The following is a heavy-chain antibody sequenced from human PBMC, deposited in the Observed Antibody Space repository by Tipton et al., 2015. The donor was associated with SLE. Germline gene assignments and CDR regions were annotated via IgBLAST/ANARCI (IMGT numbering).Heavy chain of an antibody. V-gene: IGHV4-34*01. CDR2: INHSGST. J-gene: IGHJ4*02. Sequence: GLVKPSETLSLTCAVYGGSFSGFYWSWIRQSPGKGLEWIGEINHSGSTNYNPSLKSRVTISVDTSKNHFSLTLSSVTAADMAIYYCARRGIYGSGSYYPPFDYWGQGTLVIASS. CDR3: ARRGIYGSGSYYPPFDY. D-gene: IGHD3-10*01. CDR1: GGSFSGFY.